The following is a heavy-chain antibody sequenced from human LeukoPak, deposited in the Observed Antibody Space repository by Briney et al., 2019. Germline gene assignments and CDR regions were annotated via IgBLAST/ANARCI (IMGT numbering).Heavy chain of an antibody. V-gene: IGHV3-74*01. J-gene: IGHJ4*02. CDR3: ARGNIAAAGIHY. CDR2: INGDGSST. Sequence: GGSLRLSCAASGFTFSSYWMHWVRQAPGKGLVWVSRINGDGSSTTYVDSVMGRYTVSRDNAKNTLYLQMNSVRAEDTAVYYCARGNIAAAGIHYWGQGTLVIVSS. D-gene: IGHD6-13*01. CDR1: GFTFSSYW.